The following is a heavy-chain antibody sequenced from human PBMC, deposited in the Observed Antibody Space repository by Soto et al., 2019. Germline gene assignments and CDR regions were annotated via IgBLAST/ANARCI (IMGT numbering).Heavy chain of an antibody. CDR1: GGSFSDDASSSDWY. CDR2: IDHSGNT. CDR3: ARDSRTGCSSTDCYMS. Sequence: PSETLSLTCAVYGGSFSDDASSSDWYWNWIRQSPGKGLEWIGEIDHSGNTRNNPSLKSRVTMSVDKSNNQFSLNLMSVTAADTATYYCARDSRTGCSSTDCYMSWGRGILVTVSS. V-gene: IGHV4-34*01. D-gene: IGHD2-2*01. J-gene: IGHJ5*02.